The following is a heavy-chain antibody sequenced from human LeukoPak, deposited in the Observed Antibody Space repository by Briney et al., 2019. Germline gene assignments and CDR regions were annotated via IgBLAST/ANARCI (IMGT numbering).Heavy chain of an antibody. CDR2: IKQDGSEK. V-gene: IGHV3-7*01. CDR3: ASYDYVWGLSLS. D-gene: IGHD3-16*01. J-gene: IGHJ4*02. Sequence: GGSLRLSCAASTFTFSDYSMTWFRQAPGKGLEWVANIKQDGSEKYYVDSVKGRFTISRDNAKNSLYLQMNSLRAEDTAVYYCASYDYVWGLSLSWGQGTLVTVSS. CDR1: TFTFSDYS.